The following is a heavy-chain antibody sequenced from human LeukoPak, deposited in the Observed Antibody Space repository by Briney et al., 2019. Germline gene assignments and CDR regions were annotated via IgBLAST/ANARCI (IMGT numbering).Heavy chain of an antibody. CDR2: IYPGDSDT. J-gene: IGHJ4*02. Sequence: GESLKISCKGSGYSFTSYWIGWVRQMPGKGLEWMGIIYPGDSDTRYSPSFQGQVTISADKSISTAYLQWSSLKASDTAMYYCARLNTIFGELPELHFDYWGQGTLVTVSS. CDR3: ARLNTIFGELPELHFDY. V-gene: IGHV5-51*01. D-gene: IGHD3-3*01. CDR1: GYSFTSYW.